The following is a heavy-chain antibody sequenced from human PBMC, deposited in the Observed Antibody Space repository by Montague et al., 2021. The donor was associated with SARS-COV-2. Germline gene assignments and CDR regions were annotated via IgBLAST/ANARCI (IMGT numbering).Heavy chain of an antibody. J-gene: IGHJ3*02. CDR3: ARGSGWMGNAFDI. D-gene: IGHD6-19*01. CDR1: GGSISSYY. CDR2: IYYSGST. V-gene: IGHV4-59*01. Sequence: ETLSLTCPVSGGSISSYYRSWIRPPPGKGLEWIGYIYYSGSTTYNPSLKSRVTISVDTSKNQFSLKLSSVTAADTAVYYCARGSGWMGNAFDIWGQGTMVTVSS.